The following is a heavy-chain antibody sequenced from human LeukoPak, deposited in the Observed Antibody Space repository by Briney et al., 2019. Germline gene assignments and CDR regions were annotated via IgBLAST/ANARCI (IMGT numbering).Heavy chain of an antibody. CDR1: GSSISYDYY. V-gene: IGHV4-38-2*02. CDR2: MHHSGNT. CDR3: ARDLAGAYCSSTSCPRVFDAFDI. Sequence: SETLSLTCTVSGSSISYDYYWGWIRQPPGEGLEWIGSMHHSGNTYYNPSLKSRVTISVDTSKNQFSLKLSSVTAADTAVYYCARDLAGAYCSSTSCPRVFDAFDIWGQGTMVTVSS. J-gene: IGHJ3*02. D-gene: IGHD2-2*01.